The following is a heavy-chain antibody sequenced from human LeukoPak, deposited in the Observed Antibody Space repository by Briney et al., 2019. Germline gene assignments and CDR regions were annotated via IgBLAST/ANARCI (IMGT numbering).Heavy chain of an antibody. CDR2: ISGSGGST. CDR3: AKDRLLNCRGDCYIFDY. J-gene: IGHJ4*02. D-gene: IGHD2-21*02. V-gene: IGHV3-23*01. Sequence: PGGSLRLSCAASGFTFSSYAMSWVRQAPGKGLEWVSAISGSGGSTYYADSVKGRFTISRDNSKNTLYLQMNSLRAEDTAVYYCAKDRLLNCRGDCYIFDYWGQGTVVTVSS. CDR1: GFTFSSYA.